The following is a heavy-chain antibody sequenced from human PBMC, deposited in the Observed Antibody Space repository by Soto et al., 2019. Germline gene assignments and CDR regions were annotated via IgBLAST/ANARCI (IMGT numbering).Heavy chain of an antibody. CDR2: ISYDGSNK. CDR3: ARDDTGYRSSWYYY. Sequence: QVQLVESGGGVVQPGRSLRLSCAASGFTFSSYAMHWVRQAPGKGLEWVAVISYDGSNKYYADSVKGRFTISRDSSKNTLYLKMNSLRAEDTAVYYCARDDTGYRSSWYYYWGQGTLVTVSS. D-gene: IGHD6-13*01. J-gene: IGHJ4*02. CDR1: GFTFSSYA. V-gene: IGHV3-30-3*01.